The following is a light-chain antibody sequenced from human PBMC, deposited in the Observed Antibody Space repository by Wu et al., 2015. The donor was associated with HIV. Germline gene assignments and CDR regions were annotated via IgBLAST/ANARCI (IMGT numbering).Light chain of an antibody. CDR2: DAS. CDR3: QQRSNWPGFT. Sequence: EIVLTQSPGTLSLSPGERATLSCRASQSVSSYLAWYQQKPGQAPRLLIYDASNRATGIPVRFSGSGSGTDFTLTISSLEPEDFAVYYCQQRSNWPGFTFGPGTKVDIK. J-gene: IGKJ3*01. CDR1: QSVSSY. V-gene: IGKV3-11*01.